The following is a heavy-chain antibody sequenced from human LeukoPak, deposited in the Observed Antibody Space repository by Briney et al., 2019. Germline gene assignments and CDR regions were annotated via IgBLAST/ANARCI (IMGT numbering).Heavy chain of an antibody. CDR2: ISAYNGNA. CDR1: GYTFTSYD. J-gene: IGHJ4*02. Sequence: GASVKVSCKASGYTFTSYDINWVRQAPGQGLEWMGWISAYNGNANYAHNLQGRVTMTTDTSTSTAYMELRSLRSDDTAVYYCARDRRSYYDSSGYYYGAEIEYYFDYWGQGTLVTVSS. V-gene: IGHV1-18*01. CDR3: ARDRRSYYDSSGYYYGAEIEYYFDY. D-gene: IGHD3-22*01.